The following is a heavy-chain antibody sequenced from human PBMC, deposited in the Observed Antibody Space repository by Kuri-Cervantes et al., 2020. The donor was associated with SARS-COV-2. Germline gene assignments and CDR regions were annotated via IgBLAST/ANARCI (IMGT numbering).Heavy chain of an antibody. CDR3: ARGINGYFFFYYLDV. Sequence: SETLSLTCALHYGTLTGYQWGWIRQPPGRGPEWIGGINHRGDTNYNPALESRVTISRDTSENQFSLRLTPVTAADAAVYYCARGINGYFFFYYLDVWGKGTTVTVSS. V-gene: IGHV4-34*01. CDR1: YGTLTGYQ. J-gene: IGHJ6*03. D-gene: IGHD2-21*01. CDR2: INHRGDT.